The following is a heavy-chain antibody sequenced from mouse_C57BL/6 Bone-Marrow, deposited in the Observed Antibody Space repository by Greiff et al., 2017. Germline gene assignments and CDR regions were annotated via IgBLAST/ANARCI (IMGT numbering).Heavy chain of an antibody. CDR1: GFTFSDYY. CDR2: INYDGSST. J-gene: IGHJ3*01. CDR3: ARETFDGGFAY. Sequence: EVLLVESEGGLVQPGSSMKLSCTASGFTFSDYYMAWVRQVPEKGLEWVANINYDGSSTYYLDSLKSRFIISRDNAKNILYLQMSSLKSEDTATYYCARETFDGGFAYWGQGTLVTVSA. V-gene: IGHV5-16*01.